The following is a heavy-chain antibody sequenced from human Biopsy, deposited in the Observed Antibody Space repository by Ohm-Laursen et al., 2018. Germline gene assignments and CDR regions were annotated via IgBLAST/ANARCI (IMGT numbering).Heavy chain of an antibody. D-gene: IGHD6-19*01. V-gene: IGHV3-23*01. CDR2: ITGSGDSGGKT. J-gene: IGHJ4*02. CDR3: ARLRVNNGWYEDY. CDR1: GFVVSGTQ. Sequence: SLRLSCAASGFVVSGTQMSWVRQAPRKGLEWVSAITGSGDSGGKTYYADSVKGRFTISRDNSKNTLFLQMNSLRVEDAAIYYCARLRVNNGWYEDYWGQGTLVTVSS.